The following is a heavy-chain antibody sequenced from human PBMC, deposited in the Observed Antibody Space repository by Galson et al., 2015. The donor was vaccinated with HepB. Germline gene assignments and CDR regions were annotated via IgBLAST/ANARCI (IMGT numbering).Heavy chain of an antibody. CDR1: GYSFTSYW. V-gene: IGHV5-10-1*01. Sequence: QSGAEVKKPGESLRISCKGYGYSFTSYWISWVRQMPGKGLEWMGRIDPSDSYTNYSPSFQGHVTISADKSISTAYLQWSSLKASDTAMYYCAREEYSYGSALGTYYYYGMDVWGQGTTVTVSS. CDR3: AREEYSYGSALGTYYYYGMDV. J-gene: IGHJ6*02. CDR2: IDPSDSYT. D-gene: IGHD5-18*01.